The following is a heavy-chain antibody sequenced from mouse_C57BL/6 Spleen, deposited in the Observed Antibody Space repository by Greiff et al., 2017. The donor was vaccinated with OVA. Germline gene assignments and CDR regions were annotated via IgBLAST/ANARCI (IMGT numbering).Heavy chain of an antibody. V-gene: IGHV1-55*01. Sequence: VQLQQPGAELVKPGASVKMSCKASGYTFTSYWITWVKQRPGQGLEWIGDIYPGSGSTNYNEKFKSKATLTVDTSSSTAYMQLSSLASEDSAVYYCARHYDYDVPAYWGQGTLVTVSA. D-gene: IGHD2-4*01. CDR1: GYTFTSYW. J-gene: IGHJ3*01. CDR3: ARHYDYDVPAY. CDR2: IYPGSGST.